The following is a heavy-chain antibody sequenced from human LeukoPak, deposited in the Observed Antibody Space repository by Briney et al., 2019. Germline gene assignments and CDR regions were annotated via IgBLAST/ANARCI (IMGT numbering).Heavy chain of an antibody. CDR2: IVVASGNT. D-gene: IGHD5-24*01. CDR1: GYTFTGYY. V-gene: IGHV1-58*02. Sequence: SVKVSCKASGYTFTGYYMHWVRQARGQRLEWIGWIVVASGNTKYAQKFQERVTITRDMSTSTAYMELSSLSPEDTAVYYCAAAPIEMQQRGFDYWGQGTLVTVSS. J-gene: IGHJ4*02. CDR3: AAAPIEMQQRGFDY.